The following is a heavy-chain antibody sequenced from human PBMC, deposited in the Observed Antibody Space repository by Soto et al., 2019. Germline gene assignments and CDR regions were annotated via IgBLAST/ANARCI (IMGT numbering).Heavy chain of an antibody. J-gene: IGHJ4*02. CDR1: GFTFSSYS. CDR3: ATLLQQLVQN. CDR2: IGSSSSYI. Sequence: GGSLSLSCAASGFTFSSYSMNWVRQAPGKGLEWVSSIGSSSSYIYYADSVKGRFTISRDNDKNSLYLQMNSLRTEDTAVYYCATLLQQLVQNWGQGTLVTVPS. D-gene: IGHD6-13*01. V-gene: IGHV3-21*01.